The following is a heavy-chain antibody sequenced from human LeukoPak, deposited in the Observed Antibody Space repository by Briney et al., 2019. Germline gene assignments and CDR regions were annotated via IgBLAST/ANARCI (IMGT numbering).Heavy chain of an antibody. CDR2: IIPIFGTA. V-gene: IGHV1-69*13. CDR3: AAPQSRISSYYYVMDV. J-gene: IGHJ6*02. Sequence: ASVKVSCKASGGTFSSYAISWMRQAPGQGLEWMGGIIPIFGTANYAQKFQGRVTITADESTSTAYMELSSLRSEDTAVYYCAAPQSRISSYYYVMDVWGQGTTVTVSS. CDR1: GGTFSSYA. D-gene: IGHD2-15*01.